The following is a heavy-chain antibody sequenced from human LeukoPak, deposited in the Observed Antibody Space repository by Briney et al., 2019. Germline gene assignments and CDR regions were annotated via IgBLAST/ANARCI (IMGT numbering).Heavy chain of an antibody. CDR2: INHSGST. V-gene: IGHV4-34*01. CDR1: GGSFSGYY. J-gene: IGHJ3*02. Sequence: SETLSLTCAVYGGSFSGYYWSWIRQPPGKGLEWIGEINHSGSTNYNPSLKSRVTISVDTSKNQFSLKLSSVTAADTAVHYCARPRIYYYDSSGYGNLIDAFDIWGQGTMVTVSS. CDR3: ARPRIYYYDSSGYGNLIDAFDI. D-gene: IGHD3-22*01.